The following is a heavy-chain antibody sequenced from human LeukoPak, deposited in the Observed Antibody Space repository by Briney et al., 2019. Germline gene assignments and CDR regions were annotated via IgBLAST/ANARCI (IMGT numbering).Heavy chain of an antibody. D-gene: IGHD5/OR15-5a*01. Sequence: GASVKVSCKASGYTFTGYYMHWVRQAPRQGLEWMGWINPNSGGTNYAQKFQGRVTMTRDTSISTAYMELNRLRSDGTAVYYCAYGKEVSGRGGVIDYWGQGTLVTVSS. V-gene: IGHV1-2*02. CDR3: AYGKEVSGRGGVIDY. J-gene: IGHJ4*02. CDR2: INPNSGGT. CDR1: GYTFTGYY.